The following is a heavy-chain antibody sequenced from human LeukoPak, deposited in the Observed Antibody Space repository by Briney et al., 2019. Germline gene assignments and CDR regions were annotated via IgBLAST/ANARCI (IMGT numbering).Heavy chain of an antibody. CDR1: GFTFSSYS. CDR2: ISSSSSYI. J-gene: IGHJ4*02. CDR3: ARGRLRYFDWLSLFDY. Sequence: GGSLRLSCAASGFTFSSYSMNWVRQAPGKGLEWVSSISSSSSYIYYADSVKGRFTISRDNAKNSLYLQMNSLRAEDTAVYYCARGRLRYFDWLSLFDYWGQGTLVTVSS. D-gene: IGHD3-9*01. V-gene: IGHV3-21*01.